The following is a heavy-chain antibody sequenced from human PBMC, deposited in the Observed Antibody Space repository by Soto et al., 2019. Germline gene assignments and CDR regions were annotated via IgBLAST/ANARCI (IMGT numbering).Heavy chain of an antibody. D-gene: IGHD6-19*01. V-gene: IGHV4-30-2*01. CDR1: GGSISSGGYS. CDR3: ARGGLVPDY. J-gene: IGHJ4*02. Sequence: QLQLQESGSGLVKPSQTLSLTCAVSGGSISSGGYSWSWIRQPPGKGLDWIGYISHTGSTHYNTSLKRRVTTSVDRSKTPFALKLNSVTAADTAVYYCARGGLVPDYWGQGTLVTVSS. CDR2: ISHTGST.